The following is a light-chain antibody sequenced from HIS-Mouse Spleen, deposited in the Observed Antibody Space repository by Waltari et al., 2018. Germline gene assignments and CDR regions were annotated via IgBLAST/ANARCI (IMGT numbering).Light chain of an antibody. Sequence: NFMLTQPHSVSESPGKTVTISCTRSSGSIASNDVQWYRPRPGSAPTTVIYEDNQRPSGVPDRFSGSIDSSSNSASLTISGLKTEDEADYYCQSYDSSNVVFGGGTKLTVL. J-gene: IGLJ2*01. CDR1: SGSIASND. CDR2: EDN. V-gene: IGLV6-57*04. CDR3: QSYDSSNVV.